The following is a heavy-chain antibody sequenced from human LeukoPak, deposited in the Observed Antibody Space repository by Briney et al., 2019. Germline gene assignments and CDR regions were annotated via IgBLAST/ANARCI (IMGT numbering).Heavy chain of an antibody. V-gene: IGHV3-30*02. Sequence: GGSLRLSCAASGFTLSSYGMHWARQAPGKGLEWVAFIRYDGSNKYYADSVKGRFTISRDNSKNTLYLQMNSLRAEDTAVYYCAKGSSGWSTPIDYWGQGTLVTVSS. J-gene: IGHJ4*02. CDR2: IRYDGSNK. CDR1: GFTLSSYG. CDR3: AKGSSGWSTPIDY. D-gene: IGHD6-19*01.